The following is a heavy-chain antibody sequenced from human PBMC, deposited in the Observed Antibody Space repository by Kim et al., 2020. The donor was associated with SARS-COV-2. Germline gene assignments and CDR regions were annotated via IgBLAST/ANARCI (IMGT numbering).Heavy chain of an antibody. V-gene: IGHV4-61*01. CDR1: GGSVSSGSYY. CDR2: IYYSGST. CDR3: ARGRIPYYFDY. J-gene: IGHJ4*02. Sequence: SETLSLTCTVSGGSVSSGSYYWSWIRQPPGKGLEWIGYIYYSGSTNYNPSLKSRVTISVDTSKNQFSLKLSSVTAADTAVYYCARGRIPYYFDYWGQGTLVTVSS. D-gene: IGHD2-21*01.